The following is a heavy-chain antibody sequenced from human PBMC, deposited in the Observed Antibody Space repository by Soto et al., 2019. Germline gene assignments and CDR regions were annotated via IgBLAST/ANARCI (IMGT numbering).Heavy chain of an antibody. D-gene: IGHD1-26*01. V-gene: IGHV3-23*01. Sequence: EVQLLESGGGLVQPGGSLRLSCAASGFTFSSYAMNWVRQAPGQGLEWVSTVSDSGGSTYYADSVQGRFTISRDNSKITLFLHMNSLGAEDTAIYCCARTIVGGVVHAFDFWGQGTLVTVSS. J-gene: IGHJ4*02. CDR3: ARTIVGGVVHAFDF. CDR2: VSDSGGST. CDR1: GFTFSSYA.